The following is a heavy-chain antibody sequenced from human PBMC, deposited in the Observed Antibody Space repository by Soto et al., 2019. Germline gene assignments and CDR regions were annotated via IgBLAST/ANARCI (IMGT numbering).Heavy chain of an antibody. CDR3: AKSTLVVLVIHEFDN. J-gene: IGHJ4*02. CDR2: ISTRSSFT. D-gene: IGHD3-22*01. V-gene: IGHV3-11*05. Sequence: QVHLVESGGGLVNPGGSLRLSCAASEFTFSDYYMTWIRQAPGKGLEWISYISTRSSFTNYADSVKGRFTISRDNSQSTLYLQMNSLRVEDTAIYYCAKSTLVVLVIHEFDNWGQGTLVTVSS. CDR1: EFTFSDYY.